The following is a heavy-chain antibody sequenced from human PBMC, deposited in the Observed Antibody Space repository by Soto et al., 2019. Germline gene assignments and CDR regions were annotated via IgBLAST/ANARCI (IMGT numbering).Heavy chain of an antibody. J-gene: IGHJ6*01. CDR3: ASPRPMVRGATGNRYYYYRLDV. V-gene: IGHV4-34*01. Sequence: SETLSLTCAVYGGSFSGYYWSWIRQPPGKGLEWIGEINHSGSTNYNPSLKSRVTISVDTSKNQFSLKLSSVTAADTAVYYCASPRPMVRGATGNRYYYYRLDVSGQGTTDTGSS. CDR2: INHSGST. CDR1: GGSFSGYY. D-gene: IGHD3-10*01.